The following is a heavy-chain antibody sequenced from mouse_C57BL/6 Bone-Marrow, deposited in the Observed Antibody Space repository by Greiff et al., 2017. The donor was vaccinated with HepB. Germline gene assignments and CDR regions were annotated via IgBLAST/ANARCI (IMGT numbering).Heavy chain of an antibody. Sequence: EVQLKQSGAELVKPGASVKLSCTASGFNIKDYYMHWVKQRTEQGLEWIGRIDPEDGETKYAPKFQGKATITADTSSNTAYLQLSSLTSEDTAVYYCAMGYYGSSYHWYFDVWGTGTTVTVSS. D-gene: IGHD1-1*01. CDR3: AMGYYGSSYHWYFDV. V-gene: IGHV14-2*01. CDR2: IDPEDGET. CDR1: GFNIKDYY. J-gene: IGHJ1*03.